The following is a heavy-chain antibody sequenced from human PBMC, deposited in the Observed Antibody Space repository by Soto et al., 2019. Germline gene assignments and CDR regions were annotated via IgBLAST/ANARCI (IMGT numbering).Heavy chain of an antibody. CDR3: ARPVVAAMDV. Sequence: PRESLKISCKGSGYSFTSYWISWVRQMPGKGLEWMGRIDPSDSYTNYSPSFQGHVTISADKSISTAYLQWSSLKASDTAMYYCARPVVAAMDVWGQGTTVTVSS. CDR1: GYSFTSYW. CDR2: IDPSDSYT. J-gene: IGHJ6*02. V-gene: IGHV5-10-1*01. D-gene: IGHD2-15*01.